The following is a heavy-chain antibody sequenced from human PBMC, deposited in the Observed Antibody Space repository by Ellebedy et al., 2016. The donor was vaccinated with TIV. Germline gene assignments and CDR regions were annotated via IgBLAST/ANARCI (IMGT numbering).Heavy chain of an antibody. J-gene: IGHJ4*02. Sequence: PGESLKISCAASGFTFSSYWMHWVRQAPGKGLVWVSRINSDGSSTSYADSVKGRFTISRDNAKNTLYLQMNSLRAEDTAVYYCARGRTAASGYCDYWGQGTLVTVSS. V-gene: IGHV3-74*01. D-gene: IGHD3-22*01. CDR2: INSDGSST. CDR1: GFTFSSYW. CDR3: ARGRTAASGYCDY.